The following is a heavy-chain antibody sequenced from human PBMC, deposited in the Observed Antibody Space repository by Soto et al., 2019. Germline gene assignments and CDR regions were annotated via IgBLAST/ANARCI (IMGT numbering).Heavy chain of an antibody. J-gene: IGHJ4*02. D-gene: IGHD6-19*01. V-gene: IGHV4-59*01. CDR2: VYYTGST. CDR3: ARSVAVPGAHIDY. CDR1: GGSISGSY. Sequence: SETLSLTGSVPGGSISGSYWRWIRQSPGKGLEWLGYVYYTGSTNYSPSLRSRVSISVDTSKNEFSLRLSSVTAADTAVYFCARSVAVPGAHIDYWGQGTQVTVSS.